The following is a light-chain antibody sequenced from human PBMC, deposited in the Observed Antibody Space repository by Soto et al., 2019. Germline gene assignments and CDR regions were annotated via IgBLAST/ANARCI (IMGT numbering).Light chain of an antibody. CDR2: GAS. J-gene: IGKJ1*01. CDR1: QSVSSSY. Sequence: DIVVTQSPATLSASPGERVTLSCRASQSVSSSYLAWYQQKPGQAPRLLIYGASSRATGIPDRFSGSGSGTDFTLTISRLEPEDFAVYYCQQYGSSPRTFGQGTKV. CDR3: QQYGSSPRT. V-gene: IGKV3-20*01.